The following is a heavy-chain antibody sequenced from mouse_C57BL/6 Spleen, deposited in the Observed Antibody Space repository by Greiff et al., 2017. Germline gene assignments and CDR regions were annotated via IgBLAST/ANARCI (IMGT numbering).Heavy chain of an antibody. CDR3: ARGRGGTRYYFDY. D-gene: IGHD3-3*01. Sequence: VKLQESGAELVKPGASVKMSCKASGYTFTSYWITWVKQRPGQGLEWIGDIYPGSGSTNYNEKFKSKATLTVDTSSSTAYMQLSSLTSEDSAVYYCARGRGGTRYYFDYWGQGTTLTVSS. V-gene: IGHV1-55*01. J-gene: IGHJ2*01. CDR2: IYPGSGST. CDR1: GYTFTSYW.